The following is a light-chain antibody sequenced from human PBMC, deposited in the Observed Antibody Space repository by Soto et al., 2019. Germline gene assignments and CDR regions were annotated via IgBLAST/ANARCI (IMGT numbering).Light chain of an antibody. V-gene: IGLV2-14*03. J-gene: IGLJ3*02. CDR3: SSYTGGNTYWI. Sequence: QSALTHPASVSGSPGQSITISCTGTNSDIGAYNYVSWYQQHPGKAPKVIIFEVSNRPSGVSNRFSGSKSGNTASLTISGLQPEDEADYHCSSYTGGNTYWIFGGGTKLTVL. CDR2: EVS. CDR1: NSDIGAYNY.